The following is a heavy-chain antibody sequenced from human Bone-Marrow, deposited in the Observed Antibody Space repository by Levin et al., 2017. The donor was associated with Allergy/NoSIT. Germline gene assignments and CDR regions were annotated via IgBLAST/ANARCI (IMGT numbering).Heavy chain of an antibody. D-gene: IGHD4-17*01. J-gene: IGHJ4*02. CDR3: ARGPATVTTSLADRFDY. CDR1: GYSISSGYY. Sequence: GSLRLSCAVSGYSISSGYYWGWIRQPPGKGLEWIGSIYHSGSTYYNPSLKSRVTISVDTSKNQFSLKLSSVTAADTAVYYCARGPATVTTSLADRFDYWGQGTLVTVSS. CDR2: IYHSGST. V-gene: IGHV4-38-2*01.